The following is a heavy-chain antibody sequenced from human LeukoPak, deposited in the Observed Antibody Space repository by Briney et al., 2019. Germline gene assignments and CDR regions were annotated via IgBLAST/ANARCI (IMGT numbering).Heavy chain of an antibody. CDR2: ISGSGGST. J-gene: IGHJ4*02. V-gene: IGHV3-23*01. D-gene: IGHD5-18*01. Sequence: GGSLRLSCAASGFTFSSYAMSGVRQAPGKGLEWVSAISGSGGSTYYADSVKGRFTISRDNSKNTLYLQMNSLRAEDTAVYYCAKVLRLRGHFDYWGQGTLVTVSS. CDR3: AKVLRLRGHFDY. CDR1: GFTFSSYA.